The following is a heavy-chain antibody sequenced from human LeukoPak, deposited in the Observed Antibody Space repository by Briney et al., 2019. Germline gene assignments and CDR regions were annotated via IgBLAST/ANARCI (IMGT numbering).Heavy chain of an antibody. D-gene: IGHD6-13*01. CDR1: GFTFSSYG. J-gene: IGHJ1*01. Sequence: PGRSLRLSCAASGFTFSSYGMNWVRQVPGKGLEWISYISSSGSTIYFADSVKGRFTISRDNAKNSLYLQMNSLRAEDTAVYYCARPSRPYRSSEYFQHWGQGDLVGVSS. CDR2: ISSSGSTI. CDR3: ARPSRPYRSSEYFQH. V-gene: IGHV3-48*04.